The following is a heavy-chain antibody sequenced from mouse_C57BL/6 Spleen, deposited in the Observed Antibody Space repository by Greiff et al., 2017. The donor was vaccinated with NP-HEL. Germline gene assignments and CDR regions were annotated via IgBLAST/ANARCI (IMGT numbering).Heavy chain of an antibody. V-gene: IGHV1-72*01. CDR1: GYTFTSYW. CDR3: ARYDYDGWYFDV. J-gene: IGHJ1*03. Sequence: QVQLQQPGAELVKPGASVKLSCKASGYTFTSYWMHWVKQRPGRRLEWIGRIDPNSGGTKYNEKFKSKATLTVDKPSSTAYMQLSSLTSEDSAVYYCARYDYDGWYFDVWGTGTTVTVSS. D-gene: IGHD2-4*01. CDR2: IDPNSGGT.